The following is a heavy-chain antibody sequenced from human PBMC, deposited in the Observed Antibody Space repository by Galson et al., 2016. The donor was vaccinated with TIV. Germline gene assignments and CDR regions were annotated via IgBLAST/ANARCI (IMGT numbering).Heavy chain of an antibody. CDR1: GFTFGSYD. CDR3: ARVFESYAFDI. V-gene: IGHV3-30*03. J-gene: IGHJ3*02. D-gene: IGHD2-21*01. CDR2: ISYDGSEK. Sequence: SLRLSCAASGFTFGSYDMHWVRQAPGKGLEWVAIISYDGSEKDYGDSVKGRFTISRTRSKNALYLQMKSLRVEDTAVYYCARVFESYAFDIWGQGTMVTVSS.